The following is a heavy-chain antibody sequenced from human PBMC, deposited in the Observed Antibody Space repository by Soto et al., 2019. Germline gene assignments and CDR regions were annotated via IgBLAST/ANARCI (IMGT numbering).Heavy chain of an antibody. CDR1: GGSFSGYY. Sequence: SETLSLTCAVYGGSFSGYYWSWIRQPPGKGLEWIGEINHSGSTNYNPSLKSRVTISVDTSKNQFSLKLSSVTAADTAVYYCARSSSGWYGVVGYWGQGTLVTVSS. J-gene: IGHJ4*02. CDR2: INHSGST. CDR3: ARSSSGWYGVVGY. D-gene: IGHD6-19*01. V-gene: IGHV4-34*01.